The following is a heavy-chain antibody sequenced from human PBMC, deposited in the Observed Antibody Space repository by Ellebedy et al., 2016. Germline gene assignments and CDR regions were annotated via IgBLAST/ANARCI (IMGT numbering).Heavy chain of an antibody. CDR3: ARPSKVHSSSWALVYYYYYYMDV. D-gene: IGHD6-13*01. CDR1: GYTFTSYD. CDR2: MNPNSGNT. Sequence: ASVKVSCXASGYTFTSYDINWVRQATGQGLEWMGWMNPNSGNTGYAQKFQGRVTMTRNTSISTAYMELSSLRSEDTAVYYCARPSKVHSSSWALVYYYYYYMDVWGKGTTVTVSS. V-gene: IGHV1-8*01. J-gene: IGHJ6*03.